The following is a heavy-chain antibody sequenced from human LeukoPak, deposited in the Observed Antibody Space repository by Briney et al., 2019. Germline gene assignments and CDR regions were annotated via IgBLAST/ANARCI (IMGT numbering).Heavy chain of an antibody. CDR2: IWYDGSDA. CDR1: GFTFRSNG. CDR3: ARHTTGHGFDV. V-gene: IGHV3-33*08. Sequence: PGGSLRLSCAASGFTFRSNGMHWVRQAPGRGLEWVTYIWYDGSDADYADPVKGRFTISRDNSKNTLYLQMNSLRAEDTAVYYCARHTTGHGFDVWGQGTLVTVSS. J-gene: IGHJ4*02. D-gene: IGHD2/OR15-2a*01.